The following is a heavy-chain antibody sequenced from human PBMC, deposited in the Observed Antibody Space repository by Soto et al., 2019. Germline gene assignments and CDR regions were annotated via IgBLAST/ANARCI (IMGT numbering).Heavy chain of an antibody. D-gene: IGHD3-3*01. CDR1: GFTFSSYN. CDR2: ISSSSSYI. V-gene: IGHV3-21*01. CDR3: ARGTEYYDFWSGYYINWVDP. Sequence: PVGSLRLSCASSGFTFSSYNMNCVRHSPGKWLEWVSSISSSSSYIYYADSVKGRFTISRDNAKNSLYLQMNSLRAEDTAVYYCARGTEYYDFWSGYYINWVDPWGLGPLDIVSS. J-gene: IGHJ5*02.